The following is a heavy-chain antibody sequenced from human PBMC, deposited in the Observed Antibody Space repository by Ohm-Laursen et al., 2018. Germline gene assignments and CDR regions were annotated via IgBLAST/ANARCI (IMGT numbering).Heavy chain of an antibody. V-gene: IGHV3-9*01. CDR3: AKAGSGSYYDPLTPFDY. CDR2: ISRNSGSI. D-gene: IGHD3-10*01. Sequence: SLRLSCAASGFRFSDYAMHWVRQAPGKGLEWVSGISRNSGSIGYADSVKGRFTISRDNAKNSLYLQMNSLRAEDTALYYCAKAGSGSYYDPLTPFDYWGQGTLVTVSS. CDR1: GFRFSDYA. J-gene: IGHJ4*02.